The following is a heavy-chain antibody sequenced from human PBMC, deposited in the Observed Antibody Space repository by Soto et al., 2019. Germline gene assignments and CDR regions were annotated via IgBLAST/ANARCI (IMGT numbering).Heavy chain of an antibody. CDR2: IYYSGST. J-gene: IGHJ4*02. CDR3: ARVRIAAAVYFDY. CDR1: GGSISSGGYY. V-gene: IGHV4-31*03. Sequence: SETLSLTCTVSGGSISSGGYYWSWIRQHPGKGLEWIGYIYYSGSTYYNPSLKSRVTISVDTSKNQFSLKLSSVTAADTAVYYCARVRIAAAVYFDYWGQGTLVTVSS. D-gene: IGHD6-13*01.